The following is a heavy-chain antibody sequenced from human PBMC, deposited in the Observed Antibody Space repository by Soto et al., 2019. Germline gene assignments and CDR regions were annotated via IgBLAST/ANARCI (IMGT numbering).Heavy chain of an antibody. CDR2: TYYNSKWHN. CDR1: GDSVSSNSGA. D-gene: IGHD6-19*01. CDR3: ARGWLQGMFDP. J-gene: IGHJ5*02. V-gene: IGHV6-1*01. Sequence: QVQLQQSGPGLVKPSQTLSLTCAISGDSVSSNSGAWNWIRQSPSRGLEWLGRTYYNSKWHNDYAVSVRSRITIDQDPSKNQLSLLLNSVTPEDTAVYYCARGWLQGMFDPWGQITLVTVSS.